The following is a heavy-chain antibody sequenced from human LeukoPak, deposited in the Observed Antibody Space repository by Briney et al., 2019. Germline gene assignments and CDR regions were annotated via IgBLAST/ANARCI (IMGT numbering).Heavy chain of an antibody. J-gene: IGHJ6*03. D-gene: IGHD3-9*01. Sequence: PWGSLRLSCAASGFTFSSYSINWVRQVPGKGLGWVSSISSSSSYIYYADSVKGRFTISRDNAKNSLYLQMNSLRAEDTDVYYCAGSDYDILTGTFMDVWGKGTTVTISS. CDR3: AGSDYDILTGTFMDV. V-gene: IGHV3-21*01. CDR1: GFTFSSYS. CDR2: ISSSSSYI.